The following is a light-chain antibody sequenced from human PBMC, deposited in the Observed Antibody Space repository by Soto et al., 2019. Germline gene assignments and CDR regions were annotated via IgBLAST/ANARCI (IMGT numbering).Light chain of an antibody. Sequence: QSALTQPASVSGSPGQSITISCSGTSSDVGGYKYVSWYQQHPGKAPKLMIYEVGNRPSGVSQRFSGSKSGNTDSLTIFGLQAEDEADYYCSSYTSSSTLVFGGGTKVTVL. V-gene: IGLV2-14*01. CDR1: SSDVGGYKY. CDR3: SSYTSSSTLV. J-gene: IGLJ3*02. CDR2: EVG.